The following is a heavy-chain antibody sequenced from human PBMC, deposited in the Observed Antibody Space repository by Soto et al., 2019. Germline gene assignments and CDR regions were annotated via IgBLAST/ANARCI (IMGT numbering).Heavy chain of an antibody. CDR3: THTNYGGKPFDY. Sequence: QITLKESGPPLVKPTQTLTLTCTFSGFSISTSGVGVGWIRQPPGKALEWLALIYWDDDKRYSPSLKSSVTITKDTSKKQVVLTMTNMDPVDTATYYCTHTNYGGKPFDYWGQGTLVTVSS. J-gene: IGHJ4*02. V-gene: IGHV2-5*02. CDR2: IYWDDDK. D-gene: IGHD4-17*01. CDR1: GFSISTSGVG.